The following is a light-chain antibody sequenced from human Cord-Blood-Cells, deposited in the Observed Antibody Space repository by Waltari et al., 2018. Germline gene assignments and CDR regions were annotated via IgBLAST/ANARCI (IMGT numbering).Light chain of an antibody. CDR2: AAS. CDR3: QQLNSYPRFT. V-gene: IGKV1-9*01. Sequence: DIQLTQSPSFLSASVGDRVTITCRASQGISSYLAWYQQKQGKAPKLLIYAASTLQSGVPSRFCGSGAGTEFTLTISSLQPEDFATYYCQQLNSYPRFTFGPGTKVDIK. CDR1: QGISSY. J-gene: IGKJ3*01.